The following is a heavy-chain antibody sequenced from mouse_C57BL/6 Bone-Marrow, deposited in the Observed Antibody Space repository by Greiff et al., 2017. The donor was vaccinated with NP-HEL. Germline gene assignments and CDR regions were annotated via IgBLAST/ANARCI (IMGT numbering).Heavy chain of an antibody. J-gene: IGHJ2*01. CDR1: GFTFSSYA. CDR3: ARGVYGSSPDY. V-gene: IGHV5-4*03. Sequence: EVKLMESGGGLVKPGGSLKLSCAASGFTFSSYAMSWVRQTPEKRLEWVATISDGGSYTYYPDNVKGRFTISRDNAKNNLYLQMSHLKSEDTAMYYCARGVYGSSPDYWGQGTTLTVSS. CDR2: ISDGGSYT. D-gene: IGHD1-1*01.